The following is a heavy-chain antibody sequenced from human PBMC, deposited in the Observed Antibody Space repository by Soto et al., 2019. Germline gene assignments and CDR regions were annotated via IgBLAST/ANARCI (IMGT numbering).Heavy chain of an antibody. CDR3: ARDYTGGILVPLLDP. D-gene: IGHD2-15*01. CDR2: IIPIFGTA. J-gene: IGHJ5*02. CDR1: GGTFSTYA. V-gene: IGHV1-69*12. Sequence: QVQLVQSGAEVKKPGSSVKVSCKASGGTFSTYAISWVRQAPGEGFEWMGGIIPIFGTANYAQKFQGRVTITADESTSTAYMELSSLRSEDTAVYYCARDYTGGILVPLLDPWGQGTLVTVSS.